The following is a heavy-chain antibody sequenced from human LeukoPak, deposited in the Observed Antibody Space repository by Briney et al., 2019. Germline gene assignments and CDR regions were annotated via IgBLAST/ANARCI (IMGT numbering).Heavy chain of an antibody. J-gene: IGHJ5*02. CDR2: IIPIFGTA. V-gene: IGHV1-69*13. CDR1: GGTFSSYA. CDR3: ARDNMAYYDILTGYENWFDP. D-gene: IGHD3-9*01. Sequence: SVKVSCKASGGTFSSYAISWVRQAPGQGLEWMGGIIPIFGTANYAQKFQGRVTITADESTSTAYMELSSLRSEDTAVYYCARDNMAYYDILTGYENWFDPWGQGTLVTVSA.